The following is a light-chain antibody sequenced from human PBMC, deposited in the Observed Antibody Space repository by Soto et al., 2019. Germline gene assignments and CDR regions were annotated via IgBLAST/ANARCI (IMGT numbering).Light chain of an antibody. J-gene: IGKJ4*01. Sequence: TQLTQSPSFLAASVGQGVTIACRASQDVSRSVGWYQQKPGTAPKLLISAASTLNSGVPSRFSGSGSGTDFTLTISSLQPEDFATYYCQQLWTYPLTFGGGTKVDIK. CDR2: AAS. CDR3: QQLWTYPLT. V-gene: IGKV1-9*01. CDR1: QDVSRS.